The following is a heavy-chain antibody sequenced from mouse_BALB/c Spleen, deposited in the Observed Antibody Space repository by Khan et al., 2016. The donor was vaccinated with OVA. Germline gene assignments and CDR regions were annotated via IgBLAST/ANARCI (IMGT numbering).Heavy chain of an antibody. CDR3: TRGEGESRFAY. J-gene: IGHJ3*01. Sequence: VQLQESGAELVRPGVSVKISCKGSGYTFTDFTIHWVKQSHALSLEWIGVISTYYGDVTYNQKFTGKATMTVDKSSSTTYMELARLTSEDSAIYYCTRGEGESRFAYWGQGTLVTVSA. V-gene: IGHV1S137*01. CDR1: GYTFTDFT. CDR2: ISTYYGDV.